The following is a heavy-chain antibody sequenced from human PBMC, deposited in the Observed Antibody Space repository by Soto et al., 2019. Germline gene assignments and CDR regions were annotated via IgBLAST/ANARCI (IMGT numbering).Heavy chain of an antibody. CDR1: CGSISSYY. V-gene: IGHV4-59*01. CDR3: ARVGYSSGYAFDI. Sequence: SDTLSLTCTFSCGSISSYYWSWLLQPPGKGLDWIGYIYYSGSTDYNPSLKSLVTIPVDTSKNQFSLKLSSVTAADTAVYYCARVGYSSGYAFDIWGQGTMVTVSS. J-gene: IGHJ3*02. D-gene: IGHD3-22*01. CDR2: IYYSGST.